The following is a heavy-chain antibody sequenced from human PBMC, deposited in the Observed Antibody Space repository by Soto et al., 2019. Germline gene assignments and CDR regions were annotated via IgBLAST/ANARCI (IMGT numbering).Heavy chain of an antibody. CDR1: GGSISSSSYY. D-gene: IGHD1-26*01. V-gene: IGHV4-39*01. CDR3: ARLSPPTIVGATYWFDP. J-gene: IGHJ5*02. CDR2: IYYSGST. Sequence: RSLTCTVSGGSISSSSYYWGWIRQPPGKGLEWIGSIYYSGSTYYNPSLKSRVTISVDTSKNQFSLKLSSVTAADTAVYYCARLSPPTIVGATYWFDPWGQGTLVTVSS.